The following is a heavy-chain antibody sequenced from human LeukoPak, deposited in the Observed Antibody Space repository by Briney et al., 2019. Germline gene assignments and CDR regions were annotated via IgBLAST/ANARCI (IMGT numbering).Heavy chain of an antibody. J-gene: IGHJ2*01. CDR2: IYYSGST. Sequence: SETLSLTYTVSGGSISSSSYYWGWIRQPPGKGLEWIGSIYYSGSTYYNPSLKSRVTISVDTSKNQFSLKLSSVTAADTAVYYCARYSSGWFWYFDLWGRGTLVTVSS. D-gene: IGHD6-19*01. CDR3: ARYSSGWFWYFDL. CDR1: GGSISSSSYY. V-gene: IGHV4-39*01.